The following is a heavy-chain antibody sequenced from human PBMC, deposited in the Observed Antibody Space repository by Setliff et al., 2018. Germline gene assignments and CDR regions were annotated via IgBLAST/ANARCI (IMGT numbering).Heavy chain of an antibody. D-gene: IGHD3-16*01. J-gene: IGHJ4*02. CDR2: IKKDGSIK. Sequence: SLRLSCLTSGFTFGDYAMSWVRQAPGKGLEWVANIKKDGSIKYYLDSVKGRFTISRDIAENSLYLRMNGLRAEDTAVYYCGVWIYGLGYWGQGTLVTVSS. V-gene: IGHV3-7*03. CDR1: GFTFGDYA. CDR3: GVWIYGLGY.